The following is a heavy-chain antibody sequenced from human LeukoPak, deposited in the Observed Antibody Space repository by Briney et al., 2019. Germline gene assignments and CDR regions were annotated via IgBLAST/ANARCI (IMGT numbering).Heavy chain of an antibody. CDR1: GGSISSDY. CDR2: IYYSGST. J-gene: IGHJ4*02. V-gene: IGHV4-59*01. D-gene: IGHD7-27*01. CDR3: ASNTGTVFDY. Sequence: SETLSLTCTVSGGSISSDYWSWIRQPPGKGLGWIGYIYYSGSTEYSPSLRSRVTISIEMSKNRFSLNLTSVTAEDTAVYYCASNTGTVFDYWGQGALVTVSS.